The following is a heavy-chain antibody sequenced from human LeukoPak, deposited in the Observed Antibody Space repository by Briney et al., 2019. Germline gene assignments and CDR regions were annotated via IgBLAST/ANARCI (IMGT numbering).Heavy chain of an antibody. CDR3: ARDPIRGYSH. V-gene: IGHV4-61*01. D-gene: IGHD5-18*01. J-gene: IGHJ4*02. Sequence: SETLSLTCTVSGGSISSSSYYWSWIRQPPGKGLEWIGYIYYSGSTNYNPSLKSRVTISVDTSKNQFSLKLSSVTAADTAVYYCARDPIRGYSHWGQGTLVTVSS. CDR2: IYYSGST. CDR1: GGSISSSSYY.